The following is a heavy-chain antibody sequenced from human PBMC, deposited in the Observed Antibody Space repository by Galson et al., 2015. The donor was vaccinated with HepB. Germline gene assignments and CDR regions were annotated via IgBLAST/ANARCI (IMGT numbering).Heavy chain of an antibody. Sequence: SLRLSCAASGIAFSRSDMHWVRQAPGRGLEWVAIISYDGGKKYYAKSVQGRFTISRGNSKSTLFLLMNNMRSEDTAMYYCTRAVREPDSGYFDSWGQGALVTVSS. D-gene: IGHD1-14*01. CDR3: TRAVREPDSGYFDS. J-gene: IGHJ4*02. V-gene: IGHV3-30-3*01. CDR2: ISYDGGKK. CDR1: GIAFSRSD.